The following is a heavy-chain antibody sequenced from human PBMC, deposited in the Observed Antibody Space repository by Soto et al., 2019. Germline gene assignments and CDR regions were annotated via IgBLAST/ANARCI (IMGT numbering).Heavy chain of an antibody. V-gene: IGHV1-69*01. CDR2: VIPFFNTP. CDR3: AAESAYGGNPVAFLY. CDR1: EDTFDSYA. D-gene: IGHD1-26*01. J-gene: IGHJ4*02. Sequence: QVQLVQSGAEVKRPGSSVRVSCKASEDTFDSYAISWVRQAPGQGLDWMGGVIPFFNTPNYAKNFQGRVTITADESTSTAYMEVSSLRSEDTAIYYCAAESAYGGNPVAFLYWGQGTLVTVSS.